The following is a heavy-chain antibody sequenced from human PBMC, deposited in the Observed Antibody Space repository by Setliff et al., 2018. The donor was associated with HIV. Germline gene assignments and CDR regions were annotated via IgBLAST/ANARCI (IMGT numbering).Heavy chain of an antibody. V-gene: IGHV4-59*08. CDR1: GGSINTYY. J-gene: IGHJ4*02. CDR3: ARHPTGYDTPFDY. Sequence: SETLSLTCTVSGGSINTYYWSWIRQPPGKALEWIGYAHYSGSTNYTPSLKSRVTISVDTSKNQFSLKVSPVTAADTAVYYCARHPTGYDTPFDYWGQGILVTVSS. CDR2: AHYSGST. D-gene: IGHD5-12*01.